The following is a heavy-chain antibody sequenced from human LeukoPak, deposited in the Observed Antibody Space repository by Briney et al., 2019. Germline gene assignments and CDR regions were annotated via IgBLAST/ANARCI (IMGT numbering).Heavy chain of an antibody. J-gene: IGHJ6*02. CDR3: VREWDSTYYGMEV. CDR1: GYTFTGYY. Sequence: ASVKVSCKASGYTFTGYYLHWVRQAPGQGLEWMGWINPNSGGTNYAQKFQVRVTLTRDTSISTAYMDLGSLRSDDTAVYYCVREWDSTYYGMEVWGQGATVTVSS. D-gene: IGHD1-26*01. V-gene: IGHV1-2*02. CDR2: INPNSGGT.